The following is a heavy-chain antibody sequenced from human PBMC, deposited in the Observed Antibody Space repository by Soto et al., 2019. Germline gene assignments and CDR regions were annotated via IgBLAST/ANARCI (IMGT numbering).Heavy chain of an antibody. CDR2: INTDNGKT. Sequence: GASVKVSCKASGYTFTSYSIHWVRQAPGQRLEWMGWINTDNGKTRDSQKFQDRVTLTRDTSASTAYMELSSLTSEDTAVYYCARAGNCTSTTCFSGWLAPWGQGTLVTVSS. CDR1: GYTFTSYS. J-gene: IGHJ5*02. D-gene: IGHD2-2*01. V-gene: IGHV1-3*04. CDR3: ARAGNCTSTTCFSGWLAP.